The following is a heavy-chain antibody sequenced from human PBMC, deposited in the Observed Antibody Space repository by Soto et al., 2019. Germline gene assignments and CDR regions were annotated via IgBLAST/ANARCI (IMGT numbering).Heavy chain of an antibody. Sequence: SVKVSYKASGGTFSSYTISWVRQAPGQGLEWMGRIIPILGIANYAQKFQGRVTITADKSTSTAYMELSSLRSEDTAVYYCARGLKVGYCSGGSCSQGEFDYWGQGTLVTVSS. CDR3: ARGLKVGYCSGGSCSQGEFDY. V-gene: IGHV1-69*02. D-gene: IGHD2-15*01. J-gene: IGHJ4*02. CDR2: IIPILGIA. CDR1: GGTFSSYT.